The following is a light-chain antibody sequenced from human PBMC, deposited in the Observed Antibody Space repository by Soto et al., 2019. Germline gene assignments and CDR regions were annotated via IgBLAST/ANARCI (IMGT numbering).Light chain of an antibody. CDR2: EDH. Sequence: NFMLTQPHSVSESPGKTVTISCTRSSGSIASNYVQWYQQRPGSAPTTVIYEDHQRPSGVPDRFSCSIDSSSNSASLTISGLKTEDEADYYCQSYDTTSWVFGGGTKLTVL. J-gene: IGLJ3*02. V-gene: IGLV6-57*03. CDR1: SGSIASNY. CDR3: QSYDTTSWV.